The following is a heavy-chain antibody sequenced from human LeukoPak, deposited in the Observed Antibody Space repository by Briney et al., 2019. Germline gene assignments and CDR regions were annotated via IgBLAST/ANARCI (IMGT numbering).Heavy chain of an antibody. CDR3: ARGDSTGAFDI. CDR2: ISSSSSYI. Sequence: GSLRPSCAASAFTFSINSINWVRQAPGKELEWVSSISSSSSYISYADSVKGRFTISRDSAKNSLYLQMNSLRAEDTAVYYCARGDSTGAFDIWGQGTMVTVSS. CDR1: AFTFSINS. J-gene: IGHJ3*02. D-gene: IGHD1-14*01. V-gene: IGHV3-21*01.